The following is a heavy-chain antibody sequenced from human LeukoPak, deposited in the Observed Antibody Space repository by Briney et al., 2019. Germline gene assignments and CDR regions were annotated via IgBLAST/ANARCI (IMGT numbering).Heavy chain of an antibody. J-gene: IGHJ4*02. D-gene: IGHD2-21*02. V-gene: IGHV4-59*01. CDR2: IYYSGGT. CDR3: ARVVETYCGGDCYPQPAYYFDY. CDR1: GGSISSYY. Sequence: SETLSLTCTVSGGSISSYYWSWIRQPPGKGLEWIGYIYYSGGTNYNPSLKSRVTISVDTSKNQFSLKLSSVTAADTAVYYCARVVETYCGGDCYPQPAYYFDYWGQGTLVTVSS.